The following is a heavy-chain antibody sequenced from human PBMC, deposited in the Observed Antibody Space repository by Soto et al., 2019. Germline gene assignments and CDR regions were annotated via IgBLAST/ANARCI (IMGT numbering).Heavy chain of an antibody. CDR3: ARDGVTVTTTYYHYYGMDV. CDR1: GYTFTNYY. Sequence: QVQLVQSGAEVKKPGASVKLSCKASGYTFTNYYVHWVRQAPGQGLEWMGIINPSGGSTTFAQKFQGRVTMARDTSTSTVYMELSSLKSEDTAVYYCARDGVTVTTTYYHYYGMDVWGQGTTVTVSS. V-gene: IGHV1-46*01. D-gene: IGHD4-17*01. CDR2: INPSGGST. J-gene: IGHJ6*02.